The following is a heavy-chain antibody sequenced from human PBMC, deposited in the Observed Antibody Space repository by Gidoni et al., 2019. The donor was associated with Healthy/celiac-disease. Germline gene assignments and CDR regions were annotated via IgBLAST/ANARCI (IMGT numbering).Heavy chain of an antibody. CDR2: ISGSGGST. J-gene: IGHJ2*01. CDR3: ARLVRDGYKKSYWYFDL. CDR1: GCTFSSYA. Sequence: EVQLLESGGGLVQPGGSLRLSCAASGCTFSSYAMSWVRQAPGKGLEWVSAISGSGGSTYYADSVKGRFTISRDNSKNTLYLQMNSLRAEDTAVYYCARLVRDGYKKSYWYFDLWGRGTLVTVSS. V-gene: IGHV3-23*01. D-gene: IGHD5-12*01.